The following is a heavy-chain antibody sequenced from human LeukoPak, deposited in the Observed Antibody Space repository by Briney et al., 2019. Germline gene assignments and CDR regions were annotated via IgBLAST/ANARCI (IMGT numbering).Heavy chain of an antibody. V-gene: IGHV3-23*01. CDR2: ISGSGGST. D-gene: IGHD3-16*01. CDR3: AEEFYDYVWGSYHNY. J-gene: IGHJ4*02. Sequence: GGSLRLSCAASGFTFSSCAMSWVRQAPGKGLEWVSAISGSGGSTYFADSVKGRFTISRDNSKNTLYLQMNSLRAEDTAVYHCAEEFYDYVWGSYHNYWGQGTLVTVSS. CDR1: GFTFSSCA.